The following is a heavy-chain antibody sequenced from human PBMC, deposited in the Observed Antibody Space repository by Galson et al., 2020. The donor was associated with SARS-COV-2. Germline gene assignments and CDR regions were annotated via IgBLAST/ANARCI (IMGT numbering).Heavy chain of an antibody. CDR2: VYPSGTT. Sequence: SQTPSLTCTVSGYSVSTTNYWGWARKPPGRGLEWIGRVYPSGTTYYNQSPKSRVTISVDTSKNQFSLRLDSVTAADTALYYCARQGVNMIVLVTVPGWYFDLWGRGTLVTVSS. J-gene: IGHJ2*01. D-gene: IGHD3-22*01. CDR1: GYSVSTTNY. CDR3: ARQGVNMIVLVTVPGWYFDL. V-gene: IGHV4-38-2*02.